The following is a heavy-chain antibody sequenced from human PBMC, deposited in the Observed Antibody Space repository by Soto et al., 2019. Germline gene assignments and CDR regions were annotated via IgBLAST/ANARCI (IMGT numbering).Heavy chain of an antibody. CDR2: IYYSVIT. D-gene: IGHD1-7*01. CDR3: AREDNWNYTYAY. Sequence: SETLSLTCTVACGSIRSYYWSWIRQPPGNGLYCIGYIYYSVITSXXPSLKNRXXISVETSKNHXSLKLXSVTAADTAVYYCAREDNWNYTYAYWRQGTLVTVSS. CDR1: CGSIRSYY. J-gene: IGHJ4*02. V-gene: IGHV4-59*01.